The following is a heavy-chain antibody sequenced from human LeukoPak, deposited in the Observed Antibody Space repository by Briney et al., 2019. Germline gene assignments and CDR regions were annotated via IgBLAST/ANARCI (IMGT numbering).Heavy chain of an antibody. CDR2: INHSGST. V-gene: IGHV4-34*01. Sequence: PSETLSLTCAVYGGSFSGYYWSWIRQPPGKGLEWIGEINHSGSTNYNPSVKSRVTISVDTSKNQFSLKLTSVTAADTAVYYCARAQPSVSYRPADFDNWGQGTLVTVSS. D-gene: IGHD1-26*01. J-gene: IGHJ4*02. CDR3: ARAQPSVSYRPADFDN. CDR1: GGSFSGYY.